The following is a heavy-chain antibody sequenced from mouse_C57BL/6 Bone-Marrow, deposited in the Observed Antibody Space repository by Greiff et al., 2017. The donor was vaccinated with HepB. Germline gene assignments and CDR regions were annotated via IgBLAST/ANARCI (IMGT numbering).Heavy chain of an antibody. J-gene: IGHJ2*01. V-gene: IGHV1-72*01. CDR3: ARFGPGRLRLLYYFDY. CDR1: GYTFTSYW. CDR2: IDPNSGGT. D-gene: IGHD3-2*02. Sequence: QVQLQQPGAELVKPGASVKLSCKASGYTFTSYWMHWVKQRPGRGLEWIGRIDPNSGGTKYNEKFKSKATLTVDKPSSTAYMQLSSLTSEDSVVYYCARFGPGRLRLLYYFDYWGQGTTLTVSS.